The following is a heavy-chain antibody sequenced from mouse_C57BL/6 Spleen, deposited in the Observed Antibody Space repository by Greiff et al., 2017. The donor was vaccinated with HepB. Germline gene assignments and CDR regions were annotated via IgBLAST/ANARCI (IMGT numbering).Heavy chain of an antibody. V-gene: IGHV1-62-2*01. CDR2: FYPGSGSI. J-gene: IGHJ1*03. D-gene: IGHD1-1*01. CDR1: GYTFTEYT. CDR3: ARHEGEAYYGSSYVYFDV. Sequence: VQLQQSGAELVKPGASVKLSCKASGYTFTEYTIHWVKQRSGQGLEWIGWFYPGSGSIKYNEKFKDKATLTADKSSSTVYMEHSRLTSEDSAVYFCARHEGEAYYGSSYVYFDVWGTGTTVTVSS.